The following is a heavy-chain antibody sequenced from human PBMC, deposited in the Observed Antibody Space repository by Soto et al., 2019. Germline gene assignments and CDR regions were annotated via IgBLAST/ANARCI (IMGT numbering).Heavy chain of an antibody. CDR3: ASHGGKFLHH. Sequence: SETLSLTCAVSGDSVSSRNWWSWVRRPPEKGLEWLGQIDNYGNSDYNPSLKSRVTISVDKSKHQLSLRLNSVTAADTAVYYCASHGGKFLHHWGQGTPVTVSS. CDR1: GDSVSSRNW. CDR2: IDNYGNS. V-gene: IGHV4-4*02. J-gene: IGHJ5*02. D-gene: IGHD4-17*01.